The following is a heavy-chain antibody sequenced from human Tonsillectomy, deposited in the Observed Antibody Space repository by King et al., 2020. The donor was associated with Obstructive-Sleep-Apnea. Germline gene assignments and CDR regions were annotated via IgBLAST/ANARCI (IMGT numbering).Heavy chain of an antibody. CDR2: IYYSGST. D-gene: IGHD3-22*01. CDR3: ARGRDLSYDSSGIDY. J-gene: IGHJ4*02. CDR1: GGSISSYY. V-gene: IGHV4-59*01. Sequence: VQLQESGPRLVKPSETLSLICTVSGGSISSYYWSWIRQPPGKGLEWIGYIYYSGSTNYNPSLKSRVTISVDTSKNQFSLKLSSVTAADTAVYYCARGRDLSYDSSGIDYWGQGTLVTVSS.